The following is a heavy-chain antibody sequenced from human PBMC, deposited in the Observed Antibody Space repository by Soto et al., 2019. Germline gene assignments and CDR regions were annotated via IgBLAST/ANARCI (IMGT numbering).Heavy chain of an antibody. D-gene: IGHD4-4*01. J-gene: IGHJ1*01. CDR1: GFTFSTSA. CDR2: IVVGSGNT. CDR3: PASNLCYGA. V-gene: IGHV1-58*01. Sequence: SVKVSCKASGFTFSTSAVQWVRQARGQRLEWIGWIVVGSGNTNYAQNFQERVSITRDMSTSTAYLEVSSLTSEDTAVYYCPASNLCYGAWGQGTLVTVSS.